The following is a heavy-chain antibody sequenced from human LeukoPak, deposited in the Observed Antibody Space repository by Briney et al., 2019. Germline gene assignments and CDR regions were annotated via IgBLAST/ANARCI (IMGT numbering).Heavy chain of an antibody. CDR1: GGSISSHY. Sequence: SETLSLTCTVSGGSISSHYWTWIRQPPGKGLEWVGYISYIGSTNYNPSLKSRVTISVDTSKNQFSLKLSSVTAADAAVYFCARDPTTVTKGSDIWGQGTMVTVSS. V-gene: IGHV4-59*11. J-gene: IGHJ3*02. D-gene: IGHD4-17*01. CDR2: ISYIGST. CDR3: ARDPTTVTKGSDI.